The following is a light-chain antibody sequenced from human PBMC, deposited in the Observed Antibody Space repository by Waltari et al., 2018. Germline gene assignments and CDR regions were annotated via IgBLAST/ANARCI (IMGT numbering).Light chain of an antibody. Sequence: DIQMTQSPSSPSASVGDRVNITCRASQNINKYLNWYQQKPGKAPKYLIYATSTLESGVPSRFTGSGSGTDFTLTISSLQPEDFASYYCQQSYTTPLTFGGGTKVEVK. V-gene: IGKV1-39*01. CDR1: QNINKY. CDR3: QQSYTTPLT. J-gene: IGKJ4*01. CDR2: ATS.